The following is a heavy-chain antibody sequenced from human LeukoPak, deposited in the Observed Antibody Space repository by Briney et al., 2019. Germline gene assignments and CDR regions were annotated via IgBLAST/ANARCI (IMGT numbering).Heavy chain of an antibody. Sequence: ASVKVSCKASGGTFSSYAISWVRQAPGQGLEWMGRIIPILGIANYAQKFQGRVTITADKSTSTAYMELSSLRSEDTAVYYCARTDAPDGRGAVAGGLDYWGQGTLVTVSS. J-gene: IGHJ4*02. D-gene: IGHD6-19*01. CDR3: ARTDAPDGRGAVAGGLDY. CDR2: IIPILGIA. CDR1: GGTFSSYA. V-gene: IGHV1-69*04.